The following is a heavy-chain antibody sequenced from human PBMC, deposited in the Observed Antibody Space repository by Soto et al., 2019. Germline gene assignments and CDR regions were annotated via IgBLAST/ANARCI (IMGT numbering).Heavy chain of an antibody. CDR2: IIPIFGTA. Sequence: QVLLVQSGTEVKKPGSSVKVSCQASGGTSSDYALTWVRQAPGQGLEWMGGIIPIFGTANYAQRFQGRVSITAVESSRTAYMELSSLKSEDTAVYYCAGSFKYGSGTFDALDVWGHGTMVMVSS. CDR1: GGTSSDYA. J-gene: IGHJ3*01. V-gene: IGHV1-69*01. CDR3: AGSFKYGSGTFDALDV. D-gene: IGHD3-10*01.